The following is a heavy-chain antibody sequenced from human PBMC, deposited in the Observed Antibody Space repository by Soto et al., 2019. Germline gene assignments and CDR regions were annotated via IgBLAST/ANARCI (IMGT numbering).Heavy chain of an antibody. CDR2: IGSGDT. V-gene: IGHV1-18*01. CDR3: ARENDPYGFDL. J-gene: IGHJ3*01. CDR1: GYSFDSYA. Sequence: QVQLVQSGATQEKPGASVKVSCEAFGYSFDSYAYSWVRQAPGQGLEWMGRIGSGDTNYAQKLQDRVTMTTDTSRNTAYMELRSLRYDDTALYYCARENDPYGFDLWGQGTMVTVSS.